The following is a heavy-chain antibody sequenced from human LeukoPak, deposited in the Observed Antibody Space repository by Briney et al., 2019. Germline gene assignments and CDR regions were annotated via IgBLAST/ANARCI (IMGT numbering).Heavy chain of an antibody. Sequence: PSETLSLTCTVSGGSISSYYWGWIRQPPGKGLEWIGSIYYSVSTYYNPSLKSRVTISVDTSKNQFSLKLSSVTAADTAVYYCARHIVVVPAAIRWFDPWGQGTLVTVSS. CDR2: IYYSVST. J-gene: IGHJ5*02. CDR3: ARHIVVVPAAIRWFDP. D-gene: IGHD2-2*01. CDR1: GGSISSYY. V-gene: IGHV4-39*01.